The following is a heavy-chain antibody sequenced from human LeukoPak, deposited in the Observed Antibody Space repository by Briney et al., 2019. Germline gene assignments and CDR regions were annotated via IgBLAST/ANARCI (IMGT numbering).Heavy chain of an antibody. D-gene: IGHD3-16*01. CDR2: IIPNSGAA. V-gene: IGHV1-2*02. Sequence: GASVKVSCKASGYTFTGYNIHWVRQAPGQGLEWMGWIIPNSGAAGYAQKFQGRVTMARDMSINTAYMELSRLRSDDTALYFCARTKIGDPFDYWGQGTLVTVSS. CDR1: GYTFTGYN. CDR3: ARTKIGDPFDY. J-gene: IGHJ4*02.